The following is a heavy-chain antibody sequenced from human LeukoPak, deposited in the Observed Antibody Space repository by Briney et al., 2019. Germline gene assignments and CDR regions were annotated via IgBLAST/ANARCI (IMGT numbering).Heavy chain of an antibody. CDR3: AKEPPGDI. V-gene: IGHV1-2*02. J-gene: IGHJ3*02. CDR2: INPNSGGT. CDR1: EYTFVAYH. Sequence: ASVKVSCKASEYTFVAYHMHWVRQAPGQGLEWMGWINPNSGGTNYAQKFQGRVTMTRDTSISTAYMELIELRSVDTAVYYCAKEPPGDIWGQGTMVSVSS.